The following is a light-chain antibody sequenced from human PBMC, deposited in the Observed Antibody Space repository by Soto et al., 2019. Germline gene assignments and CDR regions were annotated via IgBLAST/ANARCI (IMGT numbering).Light chain of an antibody. J-gene: IGLJ1*01. Sequence: SSELTQPPSVSVSPGQTASITCSGDKLGDKYVCWYQQKPGQSPVLVIYQDTKRPSGIPERFSGSNSGNTATLTISGTQAMDEADYYCQAWDSSTVIFGSGTKVTVL. V-gene: IGLV3-1*01. CDR2: QDT. CDR3: QAWDSSTVI. CDR1: KLGDKY.